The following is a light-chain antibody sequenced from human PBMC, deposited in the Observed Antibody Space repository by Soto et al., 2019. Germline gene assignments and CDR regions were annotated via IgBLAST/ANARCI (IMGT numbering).Light chain of an antibody. J-gene: IGKJ2*01. CDR3: QKSGGSSRA. CDR2: GAS. CDR1: QTVDSNY. Sequence: EIVLTQSPGTLSLSPGEGATLSCRASQTVDSNYLAWYQQKPGQAPRLLIYGASNRATGIPDRFSGSGSGTDFSLTVSRLEPEDFAVYYCQKSGGSSRAFGQGTKLEIK. V-gene: IGKV3-20*01.